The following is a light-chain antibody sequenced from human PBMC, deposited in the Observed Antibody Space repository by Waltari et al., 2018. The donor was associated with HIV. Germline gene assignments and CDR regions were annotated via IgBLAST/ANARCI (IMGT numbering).Light chain of an antibody. CDR2: EDS. V-gene: IGLV3-10*01. J-gene: IGLJ3*02. Sequence: SYELTQPPSVSVSPGQPAKITCSGDALPKKYAYWYQQKSGQAPVLVIYEDSKRPSGIPEGFSGASSGTMATLTLSEVQVDDEADYYCYSTDNSLNGVFGGGTKLTVL. CDR3: YSTDNSLNGV. CDR1: ALPKKY.